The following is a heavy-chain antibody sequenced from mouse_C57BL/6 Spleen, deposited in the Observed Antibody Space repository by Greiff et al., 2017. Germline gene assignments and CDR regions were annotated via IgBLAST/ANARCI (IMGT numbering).Heavy chain of an antibody. CDR1: GFTFSSYT. D-gene: IGHD1-2*01. CDR3: ARFIVAAWYFDV. Sequence: EVKLMESGGGLVKPGGSLKLSCAASGFTFSSYTMSWVRQTPEKRLEWVATISGGGGNTYYPDSVKGRFTISRDNAKNTLYLQMSSLRSEDTALYYCARFIVAAWYFDVWGTGTTVTVSS. V-gene: IGHV5-9*01. CDR2: ISGGGGNT. J-gene: IGHJ1*03.